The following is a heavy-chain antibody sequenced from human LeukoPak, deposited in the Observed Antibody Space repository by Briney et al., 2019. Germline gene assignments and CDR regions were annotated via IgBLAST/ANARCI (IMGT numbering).Heavy chain of an antibody. J-gene: IGHJ4*02. Sequence: GGSLRLSCAASGFTFSSYAMSWVRQAPGMGLEWVSAISGSGGSTYYADSVKGRFTISRDNSKNTLYLQINSLRAEDTAIYYXXXXXXXXXAGTCYFDYWGQGTLVTVSS. CDR1: GFTFSSYA. CDR2: ISGSGGST. CDR3: XXXXXXXXAGTCYFDY. V-gene: IGHV3-23*01. D-gene: IGHD6-13*01.